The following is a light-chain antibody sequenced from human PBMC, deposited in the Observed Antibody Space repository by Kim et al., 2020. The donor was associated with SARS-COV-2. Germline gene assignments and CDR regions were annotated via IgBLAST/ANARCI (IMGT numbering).Light chain of an antibody. CDR2: KDS. CDR3: QAWDSSTGVV. CDR1: NLGDKY. J-gene: IGLJ2*01. V-gene: IGLV3-1*01. Sequence: SYELTQPPSVSVSPGQTASITCSGDNLGDKYACWYQQKPGQSPVLVIYKDSERPSGIPERFSGSNSGNTATLTISGTQAMDEADYYCQAWDSSTGVVFGG.